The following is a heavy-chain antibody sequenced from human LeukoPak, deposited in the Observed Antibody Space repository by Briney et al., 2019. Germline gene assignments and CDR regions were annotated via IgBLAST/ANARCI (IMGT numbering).Heavy chain of an antibody. J-gene: IGHJ4*02. CDR1: GGSISSYY. CDR2: IYYSGST. Sequence: SETLPLTCTVSGGSISSYYWSWIRQPPGKGLEWIGYIYYSGSTNYNPSLKSRVTISVDTSKNQFSLKLSSVTAADTAVYYCARNLYGGNLNYFDYWGQGTLVTVSS. D-gene: IGHD4-23*01. CDR3: ARNLYGGNLNYFDY. V-gene: IGHV4-59*01.